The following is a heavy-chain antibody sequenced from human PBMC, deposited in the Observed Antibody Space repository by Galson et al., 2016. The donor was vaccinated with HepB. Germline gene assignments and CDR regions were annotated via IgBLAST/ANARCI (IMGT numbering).Heavy chain of an antibody. D-gene: IGHD2-2*01. CDR1: GFMLSGYG. V-gene: IGHV3-30*18. Sequence: SLRLSCAASGFMLSGYGMHWVRQAPGKGLEWVAIISYEGSNTYYADSVKGRFTISRDNSKNTLYLQMSSLRAEDTAVYYCAKDLHQLLLRQNYYYGMDVWGKGTTVTVSS. CDR2: ISYEGSNT. J-gene: IGHJ6*04. CDR3: AKDLHQLLLRQNYYYGMDV.